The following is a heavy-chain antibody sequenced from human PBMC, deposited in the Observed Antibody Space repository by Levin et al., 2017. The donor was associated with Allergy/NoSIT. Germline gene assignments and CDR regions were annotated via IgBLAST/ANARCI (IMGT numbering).Heavy chain of an antibody. CDR3: ARDRLILHQNLDGIHY. V-gene: IGHV3-30*03. CDR2: ISYDGNDK. CDR1: GFTFSNYA. D-gene: IGHD1-14*01. J-gene: IGHJ4*02. Sequence: GGSLRLSCAASGFTFSNYAMHWVRQAPGKGLEWVALISYDGNDKFYSDSVKGRFTISRDDSKNTLSLQMNSLRVEDTAVYYCARDRLILHQNLDGIHYWGQGTLVTVSS.